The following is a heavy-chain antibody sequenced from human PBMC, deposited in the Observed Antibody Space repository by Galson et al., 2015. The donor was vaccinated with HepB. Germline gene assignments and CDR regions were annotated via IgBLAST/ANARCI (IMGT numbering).Heavy chain of an antibody. D-gene: IGHD2-21*02. J-gene: IGHJ3*02. CDR3: ARDSGILSFAFDI. CDR1: GFTFSNYA. V-gene: IGHV3-30-3*01. Sequence: SLRLSCAASGFTFSNYAMHWVRQTPGKGLEWVAVISYDGSNKYYADSVKGRFTISRDNSKNTLYLQMNSLRAEDTAVYYCARDSGILSFAFDIWGQGTMVTVSS. CDR2: ISYDGSNK.